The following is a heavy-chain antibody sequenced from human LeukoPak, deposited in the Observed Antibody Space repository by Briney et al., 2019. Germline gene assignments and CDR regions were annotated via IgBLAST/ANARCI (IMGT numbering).Heavy chain of an antibody. D-gene: IGHD5-18*01. J-gene: IGHJ4*02. CDR3: ASLSYGYYFDY. CDR2: IYTNGAT. Sequence: SETLSLTCTVSGSSVNHYYWNWLRQPPGKGLEWIGRIYTNGATNYNPSLKSRVTMSIDTSKNQFSLKLSSVTAADTAVYYCASLSYGYYFDYWGQGTLVTVSS. V-gene: IGHV4-4*07. CDR1: GSSVNHYY.